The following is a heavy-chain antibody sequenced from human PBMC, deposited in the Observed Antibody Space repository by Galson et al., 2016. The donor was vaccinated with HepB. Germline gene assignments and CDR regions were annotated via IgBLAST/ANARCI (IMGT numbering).Heavy chain of an antibody. V-gene: IGHV3-49*04. J-gene: IGHJ6*02. D-gene: IGHD5-18*01. Sequence: SLRLSCAASGFTFGDYGMSWVRQAPGKGLEWVGFIRSQAYGGTTEYAASVKGRFTISRDDSKSIAYLQMNSLKTEDTAVYFCTREPGIQLWLGHNYYYSMDLWGQGTTVTVSS. CDR3: TREPGIQLWLGHNYYYSMDL. CDR1: GFTFGDYG. CDR2: IRSQAYGGTT.